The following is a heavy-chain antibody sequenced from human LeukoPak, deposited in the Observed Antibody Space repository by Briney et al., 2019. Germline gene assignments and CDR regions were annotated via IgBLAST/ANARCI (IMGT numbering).Heavy chain of an antibody. D-gene: IGHD6-13*01. CDR3: ARGPGYSSGWYFFDY. J-gene: IGHJ4*02. CDR2: ISGSGGST. CDR1: GFTFSSYA. Sequence: PGGSLRLSCAASGFTFSSYAMSWVRQAPGKGLEWVSAISGSGGSTYYADSVRGHFTISRDNSMNTLHLQMNSLRAEDTAVYYCARGPGYSSGWYFFDYWGRGTLVTVSS. V-gene: IGHV3-23*01.